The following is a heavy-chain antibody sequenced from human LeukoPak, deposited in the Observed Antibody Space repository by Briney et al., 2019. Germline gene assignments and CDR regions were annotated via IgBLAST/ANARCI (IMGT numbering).Heavy chain of an antibody. J-gene: IGHJ4*02. D-gene: IGHD2-15*01. CDR2: INTDGSST. V-gene: IGHV3-74*01. Sequence: GGSLRLSCAASGFTFSSYWMHWVRQAPGKGLVWVSRINTDGSSTSYADSVKGRFTISRDNAKNTLYLQMNSLRAEDTAVYYCARDGGYCSGGSCGPYYWGQGTLVTVSS. CDR1: GFTFSSYW. CDR3: ARDGGYCSGGSCGPYY.